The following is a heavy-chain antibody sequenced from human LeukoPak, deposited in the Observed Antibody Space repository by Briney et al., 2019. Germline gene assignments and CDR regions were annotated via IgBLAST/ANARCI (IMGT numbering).Heavy chain of an antibody. CDR3: AKDDQWLQLDY. Sequence: GGSLRLSCAASGFTFSSYGMHWVRQAPGKGLEWVAVISYDGSNKYYADSVKGRFTISRDNSKNTLYLQMNSLRAEDTAVYYCAKDDQWLQLDYWGQGTLVTVSS. D-gene: IGHD6-19*01. V-gene: IGHV3-30*18. J-gene: IGHJ4*02. CDR2: ISYDGSNK. CDR1: GFTFSSYG.